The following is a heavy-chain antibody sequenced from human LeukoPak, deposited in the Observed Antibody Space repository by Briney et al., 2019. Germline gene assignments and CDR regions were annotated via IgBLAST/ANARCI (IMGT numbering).Heavy chain of an antibody. J-gene: IGHJ6*03. Sequence: PSETLSLTCTVSGGSISSYYWSWIRQPPGKGLEWIVYMYYSGRTNYNPSLKSRVTISVDTSKNQFSLKLSSVTAADTAVYYCARDRYDSSGYYYVPGYYYYYMDVWGKGTTVTDSS. CDR1: GGSISSYY. CDR3: ARDRYDSSGYYYVPGYYYYYMDV. D-gene: IGHD3-22*01. V-gene: IGHV4-59*01. CDR2: MYYSGRT.